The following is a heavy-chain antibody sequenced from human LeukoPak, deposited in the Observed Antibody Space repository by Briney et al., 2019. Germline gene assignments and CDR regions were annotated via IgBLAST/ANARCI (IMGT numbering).Heavy chain of an antibody. CDR1: GFTFSSYG. Sequence: GSLRLSCAASGFTFSSYGMHWVRQAPGKGLEWVAVIRYDGSNKYYADSVKGRFTISRDNSKNTLYLQMNSLRAEDTAVYYCARGGYCSSTSCYLFDPWGQGTLVTVSS. CDR2: IRYDGSNK. D-gene: IGHD2-2*01. V-gene: IGHV3-33*01. CDR3: ARGGYCSSTSCYLFDP. J-gene: IGHJ5*02.